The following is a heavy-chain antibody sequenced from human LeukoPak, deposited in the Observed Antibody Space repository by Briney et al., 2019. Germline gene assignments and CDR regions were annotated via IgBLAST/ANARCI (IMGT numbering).Heavy chain of an antibody. Sequence: SETLSLTCTVSGGSISSYYWSWIRQPPGKGLEWIGYIYYSGSTNYNPSLKSRVTISVDTSKNQFSLKLTSVTAVDTAVYYCARGGSSNWPYYYYYMDVWGKGTTVTVSS. CDR2: IYYSGST. J-gene: IGHJ6*03. CDR1: GGSISSYY. V-gene: IGHV4-59*01. CDR3: ARGGSSNWPYYYYYMDV. D-gene: IGHD6-13*01.